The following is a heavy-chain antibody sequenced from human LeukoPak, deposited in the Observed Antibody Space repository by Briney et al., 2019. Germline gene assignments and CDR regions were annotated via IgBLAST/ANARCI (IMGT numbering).Heavy chain of an antibody. CDR2: ISGTGGNT. CDR1: GFSFSNYA. V-gene: IGHV3-23*01. D-gene: IGHD4-17*01. J-gene: IGHJ4*02. CDR3: AKDLGDYGDYDPPGC. Sequence: GGSLRLSCAVSGFSFSNYAMSWVRQFPGKGLEWVSGISGTGGNTYYADSVKGRFTIARDNSKTTLYLQMDSLRLDDTAVYYCAKDLGDYGDYDPPGCWGQGTLVTVSS.